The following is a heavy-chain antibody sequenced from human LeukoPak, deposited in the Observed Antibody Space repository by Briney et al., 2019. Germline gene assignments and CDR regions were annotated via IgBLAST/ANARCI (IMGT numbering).Heavy chain of an antibody. V-gene: IGHV3-30*02. D-gene: IGHD3-22*01. Sequence: GGSLRLSCAASGFTFSSYGMHWVRQAPGKGLEWVAFIRYDGSNKYYADSVKGRFTISRDNSKNTLYLQMNSLRAEDTAVYYCANEDSSGYFSAFDIWGQGTMVTVSS. CDR3: ANEDSSGYFSAFDI. J-gene: IGHJ3*02. CDR2: IRYDGSNK. CDR1: GFTFSSYG.